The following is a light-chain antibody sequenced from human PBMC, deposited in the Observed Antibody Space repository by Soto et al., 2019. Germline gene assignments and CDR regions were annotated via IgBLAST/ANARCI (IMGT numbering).Light chain of an antibody. Sequence: MVLTQSPATLSFSPGERATLSCGASQSVNTNYLAWYQQKPGLAPRLLIYDASSRATGISDRFSGSGSGTDFTLTISRLEPEDFAVYYCQQYGSSPSFGGGTKVDI. CDR3: QQYGSSPS. CDR1: QSVNTNY. V-gene: IGKV3D-20*01. CDR2: DAS. J-gene: IGKJ4*01.